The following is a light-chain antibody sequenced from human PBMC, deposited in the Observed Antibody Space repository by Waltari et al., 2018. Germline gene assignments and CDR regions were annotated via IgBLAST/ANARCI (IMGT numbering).Light chain of an antibody. CDR3: QQLNSYPRT. CDR1: QGISSN. J-gene: IGKJ1*01. Sequence: DIQLTQSPSFLSASVGDRVTITFRASQGISSNLAWYQQKPGKAPKLLIYAASTLQSGVPSRFSGSESGTEFTLTISSLQPEDFATYYCQQLNSYPRTFGQGTKVEIK. V-gene: IGKV1-9*01. CDR2: AAS.